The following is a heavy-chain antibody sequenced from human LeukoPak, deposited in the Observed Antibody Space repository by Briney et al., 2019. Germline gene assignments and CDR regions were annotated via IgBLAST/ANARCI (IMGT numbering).Heavy chain of an antibody. CDR3: AKDRGAIAAAGIDY. CDR2: ISWNSGSI. V-gene: IGHV3-9*01. CDR1: GFTFDGYA. Sequence: GGSLRLSCAASGFTFDGYAMHWVRQAPGKGLEWVSGISWNSGSIGYADSVKGRFTISRDNAKNSLYLQMNSLRAEDTALYYCAKDRGAIAAAGIDYWGQGTLVTVSS. J-gene: IGHJ4*02. D-gene: IGHD6-13*01.